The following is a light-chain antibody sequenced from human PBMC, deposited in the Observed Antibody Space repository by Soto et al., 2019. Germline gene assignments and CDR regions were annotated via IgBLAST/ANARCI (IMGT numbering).Light chain of an antibody. Sequence: IQMPQSPSSVSASVGDRVIITCRASQAFSNLLAWYQQKPGKAPKLLIYGASTLQGGVPSRFSGSESGTDFTLTISSVQPEDFATYYCQQATTFPLTFGGGTKVDIK. V-gene: IGKV1-12*01. CDR3: QQATTFPLT. CDR2: GAS. CDR1: QAFSNL. J-gene: IGKJ4*01.